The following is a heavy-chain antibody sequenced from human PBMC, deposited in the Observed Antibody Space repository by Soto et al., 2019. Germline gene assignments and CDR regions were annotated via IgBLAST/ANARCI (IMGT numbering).Heavy chain of an antibody. CDR1: GFSFSIYG. V-gene: IGHV3-30*18. CDR2: ISYDGSNK. D-gene: IGHD1-26*01. J-gene: IGHJ4*02. CDR3: AKPYSGSPPKNFDY. Sequence: QPGGSLRLSCAASGFSFSIYGMYWVRQAPGKGLEWVAAISYDGSNKYYADSVKGRFTISRDNSKNTMFLQMNSLRAEDTAVYYCAKPYSGSPPKNFDYWGQGTLVTVSS.